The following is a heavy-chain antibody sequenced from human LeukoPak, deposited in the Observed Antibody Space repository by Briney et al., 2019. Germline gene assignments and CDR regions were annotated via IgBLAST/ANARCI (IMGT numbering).Heavy chain of an antibody. V-gene: IGHV4-31*03. CDR2: IYYSRST. CDR1: GGSISSGGYY. J-gene: IGHJ6*03. CDR3: ARDPGYMDV. Sequence: SETLSLTCTVSGGSISSGGYYWSWIRQHPGKGLEWIGYIYYSRSTYYNPSLKIRVTISVDTSNIQFSLKLRSVRAPDTVVYYCARDPGYMDVWGKGTTVTVSS.